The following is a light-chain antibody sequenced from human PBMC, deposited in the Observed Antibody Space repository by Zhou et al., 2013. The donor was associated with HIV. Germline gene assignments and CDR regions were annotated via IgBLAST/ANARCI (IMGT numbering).Light chain of an antibody. J-gene: IGKJ1*01. V-gene: IGKV1-5*03. CDR3: QQYNSSQGT. CDR1: QSISSW. CDR2: KAS. Sequence: DIQMTQSPSTLSASVGDRVTITCRASQSISSWLAWYQQKPGKVPKLLMYKASSLESGVPSRFSGSGSGTEFTLTISSLQPDDFATYYCQQYNSSQGTFGQGTKVE.